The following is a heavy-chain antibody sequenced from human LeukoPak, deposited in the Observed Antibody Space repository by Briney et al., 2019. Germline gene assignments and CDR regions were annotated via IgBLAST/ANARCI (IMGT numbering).Heavy chain of an antibody. D-gene: IGHD2-2*01. Sequence: GEPLRLSCAASGFTFSSYAMKWVRQAPGKGLEWVSAISRTSAYIYYSDSVKGRFTISRDNAKNSVYLQIDSLRAEDTAVYYCARDERRYCSDSSCYPGDYWGQGTLVTVSS. J-gene: IGHJ4*02. CDR1: GFTFSSYA. CDR3: ARDERRYCSDSSCYPGDY. V-gene: IGHV3-21*01. CDR2: ISRTSAYI.